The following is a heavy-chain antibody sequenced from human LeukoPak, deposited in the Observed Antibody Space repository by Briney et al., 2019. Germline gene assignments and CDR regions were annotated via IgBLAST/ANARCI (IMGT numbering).Heavy chain of an antibody. CDR2: ISYDGSNK. CDR1: GFTFSSYG. Sequence: SGGSLRLSCAASGFTFSSYGMHWVRQAPGKGLEWVAVISYDGSNKYYADSVKGRFTISGDNSKNTLYLQMNSLRAEDTAVYYCAKDRDQLWLHQDFDYWGQGTLVTVSS. CDR3: AKDRDQLWLHQDFDY. D-gene: IGHD5-18*01. J-gene: IGHJ4*02. V-gene: IGHV3-30*18.